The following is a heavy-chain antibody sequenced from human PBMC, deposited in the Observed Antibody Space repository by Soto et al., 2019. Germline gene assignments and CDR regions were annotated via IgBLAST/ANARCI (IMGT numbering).Heavy chain of an antibody. J-gene: IGHJ4*02. CDR2: IYWNDDK. CDR3: ASLGGFLEWFMW. Sequence: SGPTLVNPTQTLTLTCTFSGFSLSTSGVGVGWIRQPPGKALEWLALIYWNDDKRHSPSLKSGLTITKDTSKNQVVLTMTNMDPVDTATYYCASLGGFLEWFMWWGQGTLVTVSS. V-gene: IGHV2-5*01. CDR1: GFSLSTSGVG. D-gene: IGHD3-3*01.